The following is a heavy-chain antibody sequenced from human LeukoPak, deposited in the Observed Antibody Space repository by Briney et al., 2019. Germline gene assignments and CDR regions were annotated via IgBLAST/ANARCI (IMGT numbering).Heavy chain of an antibody. D-gene: IGHD6-13*01. CDR3: TSALPFQLVH. Sequence: SETLSLTCTVSGGSISSGSYYWSWIRQPAGKGLEWIGRIYSSGSTNYNPSLKSRVTISQDTSKNQVSLKLSSVTAADTAVYYCTSALPFQLVHWGQGTLVTVSS. CDR2: IYSSGST. V-gene: IGHV4-61*02. CDR1: GGSISSGSYY. J-gene: IGHJ4*02.